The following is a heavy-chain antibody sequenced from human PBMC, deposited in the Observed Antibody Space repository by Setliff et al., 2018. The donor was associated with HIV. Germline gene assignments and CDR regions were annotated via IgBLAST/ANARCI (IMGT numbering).Heavy chain of an antibody. CDR2: ISAHSGYA. Sequence: ASVKVSCKASGYTLSTYGISWVRQAPGQGLEWMGWISAHSGYAKSAQKFQGRVTMDTDTSTNTAYMELSSLRSDDTAMYYCATDPGYSSTWYSESFQHWGQGTVVTVSS. CDR1: GYTLSTYG. CDR3: ATDPGYSSTWYSESFQH. D-gene: IGHD6-13*01. V-gene: IGHV1-18*01. J-gene: IGHJ1*01.